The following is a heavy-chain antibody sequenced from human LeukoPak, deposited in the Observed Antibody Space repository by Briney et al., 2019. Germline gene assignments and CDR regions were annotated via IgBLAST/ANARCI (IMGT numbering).Heavy chain of an antibody. J-gene: IGHJ3*02. CDR1: GDSISSSSYY. D-gene: IGHD4-23*01. Sequence: PSESLSLTCTVSGDSISSSSYYWGWIRQPPGKELEWIGSIYYSGSTYYNPSLNSRVTISVDTSKNQFSLKLSSVTAADTAVYYCARDYLGGNPDAFDIWGQGTMVTVSS. V-gene: IGHV4-39*07. CDR2: IYYSGST. CDR3: ARDYLGGNPDAFDI.